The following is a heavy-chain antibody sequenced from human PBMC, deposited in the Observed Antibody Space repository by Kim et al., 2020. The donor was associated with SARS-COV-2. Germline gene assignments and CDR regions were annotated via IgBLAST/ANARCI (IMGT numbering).Heavy chain of an antibody. D-gene: IGHD2-21*02. CDR2: IYYSGST. CDR1: GGTISSGSYY. V-gene: IGHV4-31*02. CDR3: ARTAKGDHYYFDY. Sequence: GGTISSGSYYGGRIRQHPGKGLEWIGYIYYSGSTYYNPSLKSRVTISVDTSKNQFSLKLSSVTAADTAVYYCARTAKGDHYYFDYWGQGTLAT. J-gene: IGHJ4*02.